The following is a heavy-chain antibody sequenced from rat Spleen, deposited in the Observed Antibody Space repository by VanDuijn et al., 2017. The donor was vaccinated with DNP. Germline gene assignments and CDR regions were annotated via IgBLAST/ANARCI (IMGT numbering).Heavy chain of an antibody. J-gene: IGHJ3*01. CDR1: GFSLSSHP. V-gene: IGHV2-32*01. CDR3: ARGAY. Sequence: QVQLKESGPGLVRPSQTLSLTCTVSGFSLSSHPVHWVRQPPGKGLEWLGLMWSDGHTSYNSVLKSRLSISRDTSRSQVFLKMNSLQTEDTATYYCARGAYWGQGTLVTVSS. CDR2: MWSDGHT.